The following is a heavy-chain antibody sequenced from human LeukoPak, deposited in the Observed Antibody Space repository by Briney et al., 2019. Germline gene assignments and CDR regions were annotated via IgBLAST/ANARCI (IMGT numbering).Heavy chain of an antibody. CDR3: TSCSGYDCAFDI. CDR2: IKSKTDGGTT. V-gene: IGHV3-15*01. CDR1: GFTFSNAW. J-gene: IGHJ3*02. Sequence: NPGGSLRLSCAASGFTFSNAWMSWVRQAPGKGLEWVGRIKSKTDGGTTDYAAPVKGRFTISRDDSKNTLYLQMNGLKTEDTAVYYCTSCSGYDCAFDIWGQGTMVTVSS. D-gene: IGHD5-12*01.